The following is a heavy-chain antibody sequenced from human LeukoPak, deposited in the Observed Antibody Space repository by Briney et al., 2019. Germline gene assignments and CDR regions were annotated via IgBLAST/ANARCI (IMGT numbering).Heavy chain of an antibody. CDR1: GYTFTGYY. J-gene: IGHJ4*02. D-gene: IGHD3-22*01. CDR2: INTNTGNP. V-gene: IGHV7-4-1*02. Sequence: RASVKVSCKASGYTFTGYYMHWVRQAPGQGLEWMGWINTNTGNPTYAQGFTGRFVFSLDTSVSTAYLQISSLKAEDTAVYYCAREGYDSRFTADYWGQGTLVTVSS. CDR3: AREGYDSRFTADY.